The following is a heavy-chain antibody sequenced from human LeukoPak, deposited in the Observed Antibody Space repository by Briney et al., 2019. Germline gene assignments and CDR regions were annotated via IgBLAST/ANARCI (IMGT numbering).Heavy chain of an antibody. CDR2: TYYTSKWYN. Sequence: HSQTLSLTCAISGDSVSSNSAAWNWIRQSPSRGLEWLGRTYYTSKWYNDYATTVKSRINIISDTSKNQFSLQLSSVTPEDTAVYYCARADYGDYVWFDPWGQGTLVIVSS. J-gene: IGHJ5*02. CDR3: ARADYGDYVWFDP. CDR1: GDSVSSNSAA. V-gene: IGHV6-1*01. D-gene: IGHD4-17*01.